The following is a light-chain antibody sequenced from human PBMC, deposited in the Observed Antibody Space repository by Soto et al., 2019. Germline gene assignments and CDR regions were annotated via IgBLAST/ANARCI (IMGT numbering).Light chain of an antibody. J-gene: IGKJ1*01. CDR3: QQYNNYPWT. V-gene: IGKV1-5*03. CDR1: QSISNW. Sequence: DIPITQSPAALPASVGDRVTITCRASQSISNWLAWYQQKPGKAPKLLIYKASSLESGVPSRFSGSGSGAEFSLTISSLQPDDFATYYCQQYNNYPWTFGQGTKV. CDR2: KAS.